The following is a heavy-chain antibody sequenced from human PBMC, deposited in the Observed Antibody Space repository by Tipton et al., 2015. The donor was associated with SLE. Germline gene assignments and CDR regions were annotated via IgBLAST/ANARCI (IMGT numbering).Heavy chain of an antibody. V-gene: IGHV3-49*02. CDR3: SKGSGCSDY. J-gene: IGHJ4*02. CDR2: IRSKAYGGTT. Sequence: SWVRQAPGKGLEWVGFIRSKAYGGTTEYAASVKGRVIISRDDSKNITYLQMNSLKIEDTALYFCSKGSGCSDYWGQGTLVTVSS. D-gene: IGHD6-19*01.